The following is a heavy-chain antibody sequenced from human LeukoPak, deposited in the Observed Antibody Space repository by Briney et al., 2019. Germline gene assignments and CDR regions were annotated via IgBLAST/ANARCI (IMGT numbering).Heavy chain of an antibody. CDR1: GGSISSYY. Sequence: PSETLSLTCTVSGGSISSYYWSWIRQPPGKGLEWIGYISYSGSTGYNPSLKSRVTMSVDTSKNQFSLKLNSVTPADTAIYYCTRDRRDGYNYVDVWGQGTLVTVSS. CDR2: ISYSGST. CDR3: TRDRRDGYNYVDV. V-gene: IGHV4-59*01. D-gene: IGHD5-24*01. J-gene: IGHJ4*02.